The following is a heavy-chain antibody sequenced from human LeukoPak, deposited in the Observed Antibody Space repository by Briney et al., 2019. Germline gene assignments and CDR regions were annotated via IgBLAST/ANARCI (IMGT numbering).Heavy chain of an antibody. D-gene: IGHD1-14*01. CDR2: ISDRSSTI. V-gene: IGHV3-48*01. Sequence: GGSLRLACAASGFTFSTYSMGWVRQAPAKGLEWVSYISDRSSTIYYPVSVKGRFTISRDNAKNSLYLQMDSLRAEDTAVYYCARASNHVFDYWGQGTLVTVSS. CDR3: ARASNHVFDY. J-gene: IGHJ4*02. CDR1: GFTFSTYS.